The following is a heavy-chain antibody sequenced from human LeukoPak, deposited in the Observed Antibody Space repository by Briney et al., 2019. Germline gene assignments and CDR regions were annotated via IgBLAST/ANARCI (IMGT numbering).Heavy chain of an antibody. CDR1: GFTFSSYS. V-gene: IGHV3-21*01. CDR3: AREEDIAVAGTGY. Sequence: GGSLRLSCAASGFTFSSYSMNWVRQAPGKGLEWVSSISSSSSYIYYADSVEGRFTISRDNAKNSLYLQMNSLRAEDTAVYYCAREEDIAVAGTGYWGQGTLVTVSS. J-gene: IGHJ4*02. D-gene: IGHD6-19*01. CDR2: ISSSSSYI.